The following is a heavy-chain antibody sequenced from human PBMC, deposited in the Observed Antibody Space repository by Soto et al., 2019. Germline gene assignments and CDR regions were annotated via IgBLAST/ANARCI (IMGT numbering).Heavy chain of an antibody. CDR3: AREKYCSGAACYSDY. D-gene: IGHD2-15*01. Sequence: QVQLQESGPGLVKPSETLSLTCSVSGGSISSYYWSWIRQPPGKALEWIGYIYYSGTTNYNPSLKNRVTISLDTSKHQFSLRLSSVTAADTAVYYCAREKYCSGAACYSDYWGQGTLVTVSS. J-gene: IGHJ4*02. V-gene: IGHV4-59*01. CDR1: GGSISSYY. CDR2: IYYSGTT.